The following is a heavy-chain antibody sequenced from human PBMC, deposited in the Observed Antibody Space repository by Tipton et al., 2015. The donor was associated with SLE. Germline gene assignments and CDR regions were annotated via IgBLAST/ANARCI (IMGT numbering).Heavy chain of an antibody. V-gene: IGHV4-59*05. CDR1: DASISTYF. D-gene: IGHD1-14*01. J-gene: IGHJ4*02. CDR3: ARQGTGFGSGRDDY. CDR2: IYYSGST. Sequence: TLSLTCTVSDASISTYFWSWIRQPPGKGLEWIGSIYYSGSTYYTPSLKSRVTTSVDTSKNQFSLSLYSVTVEDTAVYYWARQGTGFGSGRDDYWGQGILVAVSS.